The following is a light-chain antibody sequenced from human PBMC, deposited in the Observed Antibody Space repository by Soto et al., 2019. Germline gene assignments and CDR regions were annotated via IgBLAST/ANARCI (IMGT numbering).Light chain of an antibody. CDR1: QTVRTNY. CDR3: QQYGSSLTWT. J-gene: IGKJ1*01. Sequence: EIVLTQSPGTLSLSPGERATLSCRASQTVRTNYLAWFQHKPGQAPRLLIYGASSRATGIPDRFSGSGSGTDFSLSISSLEPEDFAVYYCQQYGSSLTWTFGQGTKEEMK. CDR2: GAS. V-gene: IGKV3-20*01.